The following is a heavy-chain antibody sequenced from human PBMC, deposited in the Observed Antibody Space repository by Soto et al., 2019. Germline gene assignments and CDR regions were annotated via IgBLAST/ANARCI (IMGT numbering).Heavy chain of an antibody. Sequence: PSETLSLTCTVSGGSISSYYWSWIRQPPGKGLEWIGYIYYSGSTNYNPSLKSRVTISVDTSKNQFSLKLSSVTAADTAVYYCARASGITIFGVEFNWFDPWGQGTLVTVSS. CDR2: IYYSGST. CDR3: ARASGITIFGVEFNWFDP. D-gene: IGHD3-3*01. J-gene: IGHJ5*02. CDR1: GGSISSYY. V-gene: IGHV4-59*01.